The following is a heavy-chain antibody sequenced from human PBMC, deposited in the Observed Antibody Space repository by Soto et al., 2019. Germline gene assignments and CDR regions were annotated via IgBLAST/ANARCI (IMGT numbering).Heavy chain of an antibody. CDR1: GDSVSSNSSA. CDR3: ARDPRGPYYRDYDDAFDI. Sequence: SQTLSLTFAISGDSVSSNSSAWNWIRQSPSRVLEWLGRTYYRSKWYNDYAVSVKSRITINPDTSKNQFSLQLNSVTPEDTAVYYCARDPRGPYYRDYDDAFDIWGQGTMVTV. V-gene: IGHV6-1*01. D-gene: IGHD4-17*01. CDR2: TYYRSKWYN. J-gene: IGHJ3*02.